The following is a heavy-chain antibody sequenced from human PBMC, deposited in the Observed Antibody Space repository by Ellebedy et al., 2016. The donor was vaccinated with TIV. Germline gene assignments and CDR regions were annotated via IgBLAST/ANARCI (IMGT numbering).Heavy chain of an antibody. CDR2: ISSNSGNK. V-gene: IGHV3-21*01. J-gene: IGHJ4*02. Sequence: GEPLKISCAASGFTFSRYWMSWVRQAPGKGLEWVSSISSNSGNKYCADLVEGRFTISRDNARNSLYLQMNSLRAEDTAVYYCARDLHFAFDYWGRGTLVTVSS. CDR1: GFTFSRYW. CDR3: ARDLHFAFDY.